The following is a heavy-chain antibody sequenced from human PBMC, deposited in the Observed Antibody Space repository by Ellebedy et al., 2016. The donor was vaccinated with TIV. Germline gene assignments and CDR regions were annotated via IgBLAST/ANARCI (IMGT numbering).Heavy chain of an antibody. CDR3: ARAEKLPGSGSYYYDGMDV. CDR1: GFTFSSYA. CDR2: ISSNGGST. J-gene: IGHJ6*02. Sequence: LSLTCAASGFTFSSYAMHWVRQAPGKGLEYVSAISSNGGSTYYANSVKGRFTISRDNSKNTLYLQMGSLRAEDMAVYYCARAEKLPGSGSYYYDGMDVWGQGTTVTVSS. V-gene: IGHV3-64*01. D-gene: IGHD3-10*01.